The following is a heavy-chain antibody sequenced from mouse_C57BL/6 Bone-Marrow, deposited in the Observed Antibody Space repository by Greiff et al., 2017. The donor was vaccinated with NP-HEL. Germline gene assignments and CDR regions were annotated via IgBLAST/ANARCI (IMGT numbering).Heavy chain of an antibody. Sequence: VQLQQSGAELVRPGASVKLSCTASGFNIKDDYMHWVKQRPEQGLEWIGWIDPENGDTEYASKFQGKATITADTSSNTAYLQLSSRSSADTAVYYCTTAKGYWFFDDWGTGTTVTVSS. J-gene: IGHJ1*03. V-gene: IGHV14-4*01. CDR2: IDPENGDT. CDR3: TTAKGYWFFDD. CDR1: GFNIKDDY.